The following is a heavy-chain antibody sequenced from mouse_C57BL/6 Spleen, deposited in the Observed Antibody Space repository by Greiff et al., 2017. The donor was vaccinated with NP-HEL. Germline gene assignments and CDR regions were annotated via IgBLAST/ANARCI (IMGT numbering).Heavy chain of an antibody. Sequence: QLQQSGPELVKPGASVKISCKASGYTFTDYYMNWVKQSHGKSLEWIGDINPNNGGTSYNQKFKGKATLTVDKSSSTAYMGLRSLTSEVSSVYYCARGGSSYPYYAMDYWGQGTSVTVSS. V-gene: IGHV1-26*01. D-gene: IGHD1-1*01. CDR1: GYTFTDYY. CDR3: ARGGSSYPYYAMDY. CDR2: INPNNGGT. J-gene: IGHJ4*01.